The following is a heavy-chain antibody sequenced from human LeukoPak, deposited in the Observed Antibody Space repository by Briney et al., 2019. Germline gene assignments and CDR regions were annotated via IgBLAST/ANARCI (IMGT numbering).Heavy chain of an antibody. J-gene: IGHJ5*02. CDR3: ARVGATGWFDP. V-gene: IGHV3-74*01. CDR1: GFTFSSYW. CDR2: INSDGSST. D-gene: IGHD1-26*01. Sequence: GGSLRLSCAASGFTFSSYWMHWVRQAPGKGLGWVSRINSDGSSTSYADSVKGRFTISRDNAENTLYLQMNSLRAEDTAVYYCARVGATGWFDPWGQGTLVTVSS.